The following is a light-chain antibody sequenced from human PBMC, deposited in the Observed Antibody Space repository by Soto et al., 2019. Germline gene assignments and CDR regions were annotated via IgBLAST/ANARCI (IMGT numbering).Light chain of an antibody. CDR1: QSVSSSY. V-gene: IGKV3-20*01. CDR2: GAS. Sequence: EIVLTQSPGTLSLSPGERATLSCRASQSVSSSYLAWYQQQPGQAPRLLIYGASSRATGIPDRFSGSGSATDFTLTISRLGPEDFAVYYCQHYGSSPWTFGQGTKVQIK. CDR3: QHYGSSPWT. J-gene: IGKJ1*01.